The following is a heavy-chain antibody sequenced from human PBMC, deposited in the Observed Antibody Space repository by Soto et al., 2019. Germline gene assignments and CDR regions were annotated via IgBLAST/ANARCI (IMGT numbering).Heavy chain of an antibody. CDR2: ISSSSYI. V-gene: IGHV3-21*01. CDR3: ARGYCSGGSCFTRGNWFDP. D-gene: IGHD2-15*01. Sequence: PGGSLRLSCAASGFTFSSYSMNWVRQAPGKGLEWVSSISSSSYIYYADSVKGRFTISRDNAKNSLYLQMNSLRAEDTAVYYCARGYCSGGSCFTRGNWFDPWGQGTLVTVSS. CDR1: GFTFSSYS. J-gene: IGHJ5*02.